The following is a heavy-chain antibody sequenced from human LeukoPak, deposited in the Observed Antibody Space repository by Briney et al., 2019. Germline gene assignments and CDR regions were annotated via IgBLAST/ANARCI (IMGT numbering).Heavy chain of an antibody. D-gene: IGHD5/OR15-5a*01. CDR3: AKGSVSYYFDY. CDR1: GFTFSSYG. CDR2: IWYDGSNK. V-gene: IGHV3-33*06. J-gene: IGHJ4*02. Sequence: QPGRSLRLSCAASGFTFSSYGMHWVRQAPGKGLEWVAVIWYDGSNKYYADSVKGRFTISRDNSKNTLYLQMNSLRAEDTAVYYCAKGSVSYYFDYWGQRTLVTVSS.